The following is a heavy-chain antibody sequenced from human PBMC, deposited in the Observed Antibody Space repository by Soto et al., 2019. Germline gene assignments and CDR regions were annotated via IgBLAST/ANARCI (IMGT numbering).Heavy chain of an antibody. J-gene: IGHJ4*02. CDR3: ARYITRNKDDTSSYSYSEY. Sequence: QVQLQESGPGLVKPSQTLSLTCTVSGGSIRSGGSYWSWIRQHPGKCLEWFGYFYYNGNTYYNPSHKSRVTISVDRSKNQLSINLISENVAETAVHYCARYITRNKDDTSSYSYSEYWGQGTLLTVSS. CDR2: FYYNGNT. CDR1: GGSIRSGGSY. V-gene: IGHV4-31*03. D-gene: IGHD3-22*01.